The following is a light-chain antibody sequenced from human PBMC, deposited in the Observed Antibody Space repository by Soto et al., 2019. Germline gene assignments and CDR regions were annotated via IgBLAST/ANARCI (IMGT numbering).Light chain of an antibody. J-gene: IGLJ1*01. CDR1: SSDVGGYNY. CDR2: DVS. Sequence: QSALTQPASVSGSPGQSITISCTGTSSDVGGYNYVSWYQQHPGKAHKLMIYDVSNRPSGVSNRFSGSKSGNTASLTISGLQAEDEADYYCSSYTSSSTLVFGTGTKVTVL. CDR3: SSYTSSSTLV. V-gene: IGLV2-14*01.